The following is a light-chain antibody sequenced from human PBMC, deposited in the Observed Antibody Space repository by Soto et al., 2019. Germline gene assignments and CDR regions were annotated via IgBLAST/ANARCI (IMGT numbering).Light chain of an antibody. Sequence: DIVLTQSPATLSLSPGDRATLSCGASRSVSSYLAWYQQKPGQAPRLLIYDASNRATGIPARFSGSGSGTDFALTISSLEPEDFAVYYCQHRSDWPPRRTFGGGTKVEIK. CDR1: RSVSSY. J-gene: IGKJ4*01. CDR2: DAS. V-gene: IGKV3-11*01. CDR3: QHRSDWPPRRT.